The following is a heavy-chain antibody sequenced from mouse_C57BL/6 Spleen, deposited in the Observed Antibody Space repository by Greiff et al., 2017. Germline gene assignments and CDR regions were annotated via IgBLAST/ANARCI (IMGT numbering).Heavy chain of an antibody. CDR2: IRLKSDNYAT. CDR3: TVFGYPAWFAY. J-gene: IGHJ3*01. D-gene: IGHD2-2*01. Sequence: EVQLQESGGGLVQPGGSMKLSCVASGFTFSNYWMNWVRQSPEKGLEWVAQIRLKSDNYATHYAESGKGRFTISREYSKSSVYLQMNNLRAEDTGIYYCTVFGYPAWFAYWGQGTLVTVSA. CDR1: GFTFSNYW. V-gene: IGHV6-3*01.